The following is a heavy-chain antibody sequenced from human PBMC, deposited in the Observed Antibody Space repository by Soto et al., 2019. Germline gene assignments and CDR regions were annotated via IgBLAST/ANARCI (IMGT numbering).Heavy chain of an antibody. CDR3: ARDPSRDYYDSSGYYF. J-gene: IGHJ4*02. V-gene: IGHV1-69*13. CDR2: IIPIFGTA. D-gene: IGHD3-22*01. Sequence: SVKVSCKASGGTFSSYAISWVRQAPGQGLEWMGGIIPIFGTANYAQKFQGRVTITADESTSTAYMELSSLRSEDTAVYYCARDPSRDYYDSSGYYFWGQGTLVTVSS. CDR1: GGTFSSYA.